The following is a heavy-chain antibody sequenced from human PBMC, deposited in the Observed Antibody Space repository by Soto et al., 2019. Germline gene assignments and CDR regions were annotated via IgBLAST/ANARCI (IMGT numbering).Heavy chain of an antibody. CDR1: GFPFSHYY. V-gene: IGHV1-46*01. J-gene: IGHJ4*02. CDR3: ARGRSDVI. Sequence: QVQLVQSGAEVKRPGASVKISCKASGFPFSHYYMIWVRQAPGQGLERMGKINPSGGATTYAQNFQGRLPVTSGTSCSTVYTEIIGPTSDDAAVYYCARGRSDVIWGQGTQVTVSS. D-gene: IGHD1-26*01. CDR2: INPSGGAT.